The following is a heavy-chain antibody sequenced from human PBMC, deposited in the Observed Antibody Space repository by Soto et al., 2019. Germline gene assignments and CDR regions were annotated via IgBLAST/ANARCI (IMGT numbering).Heavy chain of an antibody. J-gene: IGHJ4*02. Sequence: PSETLSLTCTVSGGSISSGGYYWSWIRQHPGKCLEWIGYIYYSGSTYYNPSLKSRVTISVDTSKNQFSLKLSSVTAADTAVYYCARARKGSYDYWGQGTMVTVS. CDR2: IYYSGST. D-gene: IGHD3-10*01. CDR1: GGSISSGGYY. CDR3: ARARKGSYDY. V-gene: IGHV4-31*03.